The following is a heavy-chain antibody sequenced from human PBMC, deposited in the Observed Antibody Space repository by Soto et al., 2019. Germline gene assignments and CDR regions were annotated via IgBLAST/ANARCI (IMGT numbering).Heavy chain of an antibody. CDR3: ARRLQGPPDLDYGMDV. V-gene: IGHV4-61*01. CDR1: GGFVSSGSYY. Sequence: SETLSLTCAVYGGFVSSGSYYWSWIRQPPGKGLEWIGEMSHSGGTHFNPSLKSRVTISVDTSKNQFSLKLCSVTAADTAVYYCARRLQGPPDLDYGMDVWGQGTTVTVSS. CDR2: MSHSGGT. J-gene: IGHJ6*02. D-gene: IGHD4-4*01.